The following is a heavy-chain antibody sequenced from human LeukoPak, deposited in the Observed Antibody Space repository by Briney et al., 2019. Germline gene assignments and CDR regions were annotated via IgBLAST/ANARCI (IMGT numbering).Heavy chain of an antibody. V-gene: IGHV3-74*01. CDR3: AKFHSGSYGGYFDY. CDR1: GFTLSGSM. CDR2: IRSDGST. Sequence: GGSLRLSCAASGFTLSGSMMHWVRQAPGKGLVWVSHIRSDGSTRFADSVKGRFTISRDNAKNTLYLQMNSLRAEDTAVYYCAKFHSGSYGGYFDYWGQGTLVTVSS. J-gene: IGHJ4*02. D-gene: IGHD3-10*01.